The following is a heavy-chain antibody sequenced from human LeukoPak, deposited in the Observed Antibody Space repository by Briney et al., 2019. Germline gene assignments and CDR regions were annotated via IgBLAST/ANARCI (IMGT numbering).Heavy chain of an antibody. CDR2: ISSDGNDK. CDR1: GVTFRSYG. Sequence: GGSLRLSCAASGVTFRSYGMHWVRQAPGKGLEWVALISSDGNDKLYGDSVKGRFTISRDDSKSTLYLQMNSLRVEDTAVYYCTTKVIRGDSGDDYDDWGQGTLVTVSS. D-gene: IGHD5-12*01. CDR3: TTKVIRGDSGDDYDD. V-gene: IGHV3-30*03. J-gene: IGHJ4*02.